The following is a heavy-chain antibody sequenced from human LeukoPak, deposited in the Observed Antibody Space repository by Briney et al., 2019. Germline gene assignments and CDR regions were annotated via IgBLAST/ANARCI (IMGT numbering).Heavy chain of an antibody. J-gene: IGHJ4*02. CDR1: GYTFTGYY. D-gene: IGHD3-10*01. CDR3: ARGLLTMARGVTRTPIDY. Sequence: ASVKVSCKASGYTFTGYYMHWVRQAPGQGLEWMGWINPNSGGTNYAQKFQGRVTMTKDTSISTAYMELSRLRSDDTAVYYCARGLLTMARGVTRTPIDYWGQGTLVTVSS. V-gene: IGHV1-2*02. CDR2: INPNSGGT.